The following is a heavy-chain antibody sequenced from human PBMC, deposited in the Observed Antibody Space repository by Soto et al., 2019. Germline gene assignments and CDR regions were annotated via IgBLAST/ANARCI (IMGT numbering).Heavy chain of an antibody. CDR3: ARDIYSSSWYEMGYYYYYGMDV. CDR1: GYTFTSYG. CDR2: ISAYNGNT. J-gene: IGHJ6*02. V-gene: IGHV1-18*01. Sequence: ASVKVSCKASGYTFTSYGISWVRQAPGQGLEWMGWISAYNGNTNYAQKLQGRVTMTTDTSTSTAYMELRSLRSDDTAVYYCARDIYSSSWYEMGYYYYYGMDVWGQGNTVTGSS. D-gene: IGHD6-13*01.